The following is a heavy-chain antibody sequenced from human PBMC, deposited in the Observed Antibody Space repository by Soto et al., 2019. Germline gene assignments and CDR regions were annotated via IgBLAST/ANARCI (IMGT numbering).Heavy chain of an antibody. J-gene: IGHJ4*02. Sequence: QSGGSLRLSCAASGFTFNNYVMSWVRQATGKGLEWVSTIGGSGDNTYYADSVKGRYTISRDNSKNILYLQMNGLRAADTAVYRCGTLREAPDYWAQRTLDTGSS. CDR3: GTLREAPDY. V-gene: IGHV3-23*01. CDR2: IGGSGDNT. CDR1: GFTFNNYV.